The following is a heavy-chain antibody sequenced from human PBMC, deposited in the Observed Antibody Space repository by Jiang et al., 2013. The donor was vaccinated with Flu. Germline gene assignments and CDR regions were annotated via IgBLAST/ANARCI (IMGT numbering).Heavy chain of an antibody. J-gene: IGHJ4*02. V-gene: IGHV1-69*09. D-gene: IGHD2-2*01. CDR3: ARDLPRSSQPLPAVYYFDY. Sequence: VQLVESGAEVKKPGSSVKVSCKASGGTFSSYAISWVRQAPGQGLEWMGRIIPILGIANYAQKFQGRVTITADKSTSTAYMELSSLRSEDTAVYYCARDLPRSSQPLPAVYYFDYWGQGTLVTVSS. CDR1: GGTFSSYA. CDR2: IIPILGIA.